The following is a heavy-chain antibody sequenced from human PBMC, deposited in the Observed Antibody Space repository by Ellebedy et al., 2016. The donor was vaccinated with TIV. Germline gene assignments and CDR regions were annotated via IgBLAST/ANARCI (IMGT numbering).Heavy chain of an antibody. V-gene: IGHV3-7*01. CDR2: INQDGSEI. CDR3: ARGGAGFDSMNRELSFDS. D-gene: IGHD1-26*01. Sequence: GESLKISXAASGFTFSRYWMSWVRQAPGKGLEWVANINQDGSEIYSVDSVTGRFTISRDNAKNSLYLQLNSLRDEDTALYYCARGGAGFDSMNRELSFDSWGQGTLVIVSS. J-gene: IGHJ4*02. CDR1: GFTFSRYW.